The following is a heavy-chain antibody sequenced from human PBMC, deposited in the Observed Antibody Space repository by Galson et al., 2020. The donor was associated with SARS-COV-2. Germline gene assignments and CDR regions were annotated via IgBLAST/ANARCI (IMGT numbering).Heavy chain of an antibody. CDR3: ARGGEGHYDILTGYSSSIHYYYMDV. Sequence: NSGGSLRLSCAASGFTFSSYSMNWVRQAPGKGLEWVSSISSSSSYIYYADSVKGRFTISRDNAKNSLYLQMNSLRAEDTAVYYCARGGEGHYDILTGYSSSIHYYYMDVWGKGTTVTVSS. V-gene: IGHV3-21*01. D-gene: IGHD3-9*01. J-gene: IGHJ6*03. CDR1: GFTFSSYS. CDR2: ISSSSSYI.